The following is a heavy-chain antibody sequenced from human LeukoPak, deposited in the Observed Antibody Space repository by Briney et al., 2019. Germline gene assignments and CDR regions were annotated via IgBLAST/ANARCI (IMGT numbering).Heavy chain of an antibody. CDR1: GFTFSTYE. CDR2: ISESGSST. D-gene: IGHD1-26*01. V-gene: IGHV3-48*03. Sequence: GGSLRLSCAASGFTFSTYEMNWVRQAPGKGLEWVSFISESGSSTYYGDSVKSRFTISRDNAKNSLYVQMNSLRVEDTAVYYCARDLMGRRRGAFDIWGQGTMVTASS. CDR3: ARDLMGRRRGAFDI. J-gene: IGHJ3*02.